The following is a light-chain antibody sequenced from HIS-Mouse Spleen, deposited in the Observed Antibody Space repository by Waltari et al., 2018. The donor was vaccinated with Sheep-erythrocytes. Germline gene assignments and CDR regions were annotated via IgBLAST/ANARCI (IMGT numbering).Light chain of an antibody. CDR2: EVS. CDR3: SSYAGSNNWV. CDR1: RSDAGGYNY. V-gene: IGLV2-8*01. J-gene: IGLJ3*02. Sequence: QSALTQPPSASGLPAQSVTISCTGTRSDAGGYNYVLWYQQHPGKAPKLMTYEVSKRPSGVPDRFSGSKSGNTASLTVSGLQAEDEADYYCSSYAGSNNWVFGGGTKLTVL.